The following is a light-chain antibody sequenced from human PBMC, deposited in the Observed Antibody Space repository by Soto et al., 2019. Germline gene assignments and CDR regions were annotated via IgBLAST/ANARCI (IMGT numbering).Light chain of an antibody. Sequence: DIQMTQSPSSLSASVGDRVTITCQASHDIRNYLNWYQQKPGQAPKLLIHDASRLQTGVPSRFSGSGSGTDFIFTITSLQPDDIAVYYCQQYGSSPRTFGQGTKVDIK. CDR3: QQYGSSPRT. V-gene: IGKV1-33*01. CDR2: DAS. J-gene: IGKJ1*01. CDR1: HDIRNY.